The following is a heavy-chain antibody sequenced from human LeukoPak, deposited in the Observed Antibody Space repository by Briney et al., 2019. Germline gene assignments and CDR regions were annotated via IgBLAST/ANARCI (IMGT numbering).Heavy chain of an antibody. CDR3: ASALTTVTPHFHC. D-gene: IGHD4-17*01. V-gene: IGHV3-74*01. J-gene: IGHJ4*02. CDR2: IDTDGSSA. CDR1: GSTFSSYW. Sequence: GGSLRLSCAASGSTFSSYWMHWVRQAPGKGLVWVSRIDTDGSSATYADSVRGRFTISRDNAKNTVYLQMNSLRVEDTGVYYCASALTTVTPHFHCWGQGTLVTVSS.